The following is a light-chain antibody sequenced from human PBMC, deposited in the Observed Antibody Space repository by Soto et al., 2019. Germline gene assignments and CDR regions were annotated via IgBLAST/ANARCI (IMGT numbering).Light chain of an antibody. CDR3: QQSFNTPRT. V-gene: IGKV1-39*01. CDR2: AAS. Sequence: DIQMTQSPSSLSAPVGDRVTITCRASQSISRYLNWYQQKTGQAPRLLIYAASTLESGVPSRFSGGGSGTDFTLTISSLQPEDFTTYYCQQSFNTPRTFGQGTKVEIK. J-gene: IGKJ1*01. CDR1: QSISRY.